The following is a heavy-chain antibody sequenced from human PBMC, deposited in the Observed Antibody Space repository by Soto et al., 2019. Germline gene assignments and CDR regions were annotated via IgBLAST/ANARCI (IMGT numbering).Heavy chain of an antibody. CDR2: ISSSSSTI. CDR3: AKGVGATNNDFHY. J-gene: IGHJ4*02. Sequence: EVQLVESGGGLVQPGGSLRLSCAASGFTFSSYSMNWVRQAPGKGLEWVSYISSSSSTIYYADSVKGRFTISKDNSKNSLEFQMNSPRNEDTAGDYCAKGVGATNNDFHYWGQGTLVTVSS. V-gene: IGHV3-48*02. D-gene: IGHD1-26*01. CDR1: GFTFSSYS.